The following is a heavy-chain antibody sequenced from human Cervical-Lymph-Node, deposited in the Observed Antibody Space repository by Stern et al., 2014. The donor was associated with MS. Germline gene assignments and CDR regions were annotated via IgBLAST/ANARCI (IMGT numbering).Heavy chain of an antibody. D-gene: IGHD1-26*01. V-gene: IGHV3-30*18. CDR3: AKDQSWELLVYYYGMDV. J-gene: IGHJ6*02. CDR1: GFTFSSYG. CDR2: ISYDGSNK. Sequence: QLVQSGGGVVQPGRSLRLSCAASGFTFSSYGMHWVRQAPGKGLEWVAVISYDGSNKYYADSVKGRFTISRDNSKNTLYLQMNSLRAEDTAVYYCAKDQSWELLVYYYGMDVWGQGTTVTVSS.